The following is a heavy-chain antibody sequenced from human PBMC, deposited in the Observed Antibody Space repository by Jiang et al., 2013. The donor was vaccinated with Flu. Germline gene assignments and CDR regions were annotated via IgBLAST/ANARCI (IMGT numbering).Heavy chain of an antibody. D-gene: IGHD6-19*01. Sequence: GLVQPGGSLRLSCAASGFTFSSYAMSWVRQAPGKGLEWVSAISGSGGSTYYADSVKGRFTISRDNSKNTLYLQMNSLRAEDTAVYYCAKDFTSASSQWLFYFDYWGQGTLVTVSS. CDR2: ISGSGGST. CDR3: AKDFTSASSQWLFYFDY. V-gene: IGHV3-23*01. J-gene: IGHJ4*02. CDR1: GFTFSSYA.